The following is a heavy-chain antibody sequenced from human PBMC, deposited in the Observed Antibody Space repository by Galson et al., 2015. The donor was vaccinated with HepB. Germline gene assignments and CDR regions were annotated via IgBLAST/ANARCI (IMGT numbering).Heavy chain of an antibody. Sequence: SLRLSCAASGFTFSSNYMSWVRQAPGKGLEWVSVIYSGGSTYYADSVKGRFTISSDNSKNTLYLQMNRLRVEDTAVYYCSRGGGVAYFDYWGQGTLVTVSS. CDR3: SRGGGVAYFDY. CDR1: GFTFSSNY. J-gene: IGHJ4*02. V-gene: IGHV3-53*01. CDR2: IYSGGST. D-gene: IGHD3-16*01.